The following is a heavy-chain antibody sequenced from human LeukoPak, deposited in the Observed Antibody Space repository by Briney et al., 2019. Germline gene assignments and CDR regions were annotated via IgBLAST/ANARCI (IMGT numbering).Heavy chain of an antibody. CDR2: IYTSGST. CDR1: GGSISSYY. J-gene: IGHJ4*02. CDR3: ARDDLDVSAHTN. Sequence: SETLSLTCTVSGGSISSYYWSWIRQPAGKGLEWIGRIYTSGSTNYNPSLKSRVTMSVDTSKNQFSLKLSSVTAADTAVYCCARDDLDVSAHTNWGQGTLVTVSS. V-gene: IGHV4-4*07.